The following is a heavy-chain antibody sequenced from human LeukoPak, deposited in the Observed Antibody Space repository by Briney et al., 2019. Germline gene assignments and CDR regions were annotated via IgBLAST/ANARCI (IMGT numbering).Heavy chain of an antibody. J-gene: IGHJ5*02. V-gene: IGHV1-69*04. D-gene: IGHD3-22*01. CDR3: ARAGGDYYDSSRFDP. CDR1: GGTFSSYA. CDR2: IIPILGIA. Sequence: SVKVSCKASGGTFSSYAISSVRQAPGQGLEWMGRIIPILGIANYAQKFQGRVTITADKSTSTAYMELSSLRSEDTAVYYCARAGGDYYDSSRFDPWGQGTLVTVSS.